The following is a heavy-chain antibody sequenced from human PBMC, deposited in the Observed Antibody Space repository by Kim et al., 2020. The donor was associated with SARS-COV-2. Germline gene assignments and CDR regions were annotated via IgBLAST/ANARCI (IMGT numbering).Heavy chain of an antibody. CDR3: TRVNPIAGGWYDAFDI. CDR1: GFTFSGST. Sequence: GGSLRLSCAASGFTFSGSTMHWVRQASGKGLEWVGRIRSKANSYATAYAASVKNRFTISRDDSKNTAYLQMNSLKTEDTAVYCCTRVNPIAGGWYDAFDIWGQGTMVTVSS. CDR2: IRSKANSYAT. D-gene: IGHD6-19*01. J-gene: IGHJ3*02. V-gene: IGHV3-73*01.